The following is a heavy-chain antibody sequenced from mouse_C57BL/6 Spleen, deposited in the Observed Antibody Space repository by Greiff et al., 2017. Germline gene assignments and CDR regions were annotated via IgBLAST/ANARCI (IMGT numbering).Heavy chain of an antibody. CDR2: FHPYNDDT. CDR3: ARKVYYGNLAWFAY. V-gene: IGHV1-47*01. J-gene: IGHJ3*01. CDR1: GYTFTTYP. Sequence: QVQLLQSGAELVTPGASVKMSCKASGYTFTTYPIEWMKQIHGKSLEWIGNFHPYNDDTNYNKKFKGKATLTVEKSSSTFYLELSRLTSDDSAVYYCARKVYYGNLAWFAYWGQGTLVTVSA. D-gene: IGHD2-1*01.